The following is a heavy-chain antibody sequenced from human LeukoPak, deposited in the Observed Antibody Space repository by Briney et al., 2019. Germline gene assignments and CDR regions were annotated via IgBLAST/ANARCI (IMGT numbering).Heavy chain of an antibody. CDR3: ARGPGIAAAGDDP. J-gene: IGHJ5*02. CDR2: IYHGGST. V-gene: IGHV4-38-2*01. CDR1: GYSISSGYY. Sequence: SETLSLTCAVSGYSISSGYYWGWVRQPPGKGLEWIGSIYHGGSTYYHPSPKSRVTISVDTSKNQFSLKLSSVTAADTAVYYCARGPGIAAAGDDPWGQGTLVTVSS. D-gene: IGHD6-13*01.